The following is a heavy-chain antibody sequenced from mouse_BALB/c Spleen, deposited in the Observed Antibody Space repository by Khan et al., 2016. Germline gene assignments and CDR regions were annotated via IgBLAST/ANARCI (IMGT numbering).Heavy chain of an antibody. D-gene: IGHD2-4*01. V-gene: IGHV1-20*02. CDR3: AIGFYDYDGFAY. J-gene: IGHJ3*01. CDR1: GYSFTGYF. Sequence: VQLQQSGPELVKPGASVKISCKASGYSFTGYFINWVMQSHGKSLEWIGRINPYNGDTFYNQKFKGKATLTVDKSSRTAHMELRSLASEDAAVYYGAIGFYDYDGFAYWGQGTLVTVSA. CDR2: INPYNGDT.